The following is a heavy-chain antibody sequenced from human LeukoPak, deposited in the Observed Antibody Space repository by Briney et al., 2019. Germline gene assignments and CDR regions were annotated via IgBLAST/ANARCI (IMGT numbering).Heavy chain of an antibody. CDR3: ARDSPYYYGSGSYPLDY. V-gene: IGHV4-39*02. CDR1: GGSISSSSYY. J-gene: IGHJ4*02. CDR2: IYYSGST. D-gene: IGHD3-10*01. Sequence: SETLSLTCTVSGGSISSSSYYWGWIRQPPGRGLEWIGSIYYSGSTYYNPSLKSRVTISVDTSKNQFSLKLSSVTAADTAVYYCARDSPYYYGSGSYPLDYWGQGTLVTVSS.